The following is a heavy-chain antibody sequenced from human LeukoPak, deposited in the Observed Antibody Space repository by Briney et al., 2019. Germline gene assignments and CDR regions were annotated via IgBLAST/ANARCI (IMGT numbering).Heavy chain of an antibody. V-gene: IGHV1-69*13. Sequence: GASVKVSCKASGGTFSSYAISWVRQAPGQGLEWMGGIIPIFGTANYAQKFQGRVTITADESTSTAYMELSSLRFEDTAVYYCARADYSNYRFNWFDPWGQGTLVTVSS. CDR2: IIPIFGTA. CDR1: GGTFSSYA. CDR3: ARADYSNYRFNWFDP. D-gene: IGHD4-11*01. J-gene: IGHJ5*02.